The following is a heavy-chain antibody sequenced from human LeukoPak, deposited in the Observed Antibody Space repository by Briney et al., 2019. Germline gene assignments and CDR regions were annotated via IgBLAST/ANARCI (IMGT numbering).Heavy chain of an antibody. CDR2: ISASSNYI. Sequence: GGSLRLSCAASGFTFSSYSMNWVRQAPGKGLEWVSAISASSNYIYYADSLKGRFTISRDNAKNSLYLQMNSLRAEDTAVYFCARGAGIAGGSYFDYWGQGTLVTVSS. CDR1: GFTFSSYS. D-gene: IGHD6-13*01. CDR3: ARGAGIAGGSYFDY. J-gene: IGHJ4*02. V-gene: IGHV3-21*01.